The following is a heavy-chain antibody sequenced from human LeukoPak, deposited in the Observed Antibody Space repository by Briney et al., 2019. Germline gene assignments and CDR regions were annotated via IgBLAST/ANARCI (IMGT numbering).Heavy chain of an antibody. D-gene: IGHD6-13*01. CDR2: IWYDGSNK. Sequence: GGSLRLSCAASGFTFDGYAMHWVRQAPGKGLEWVAVIWYDGSNKYYADSVKGRFIISRDNSKNTLYLQMNSLRAEDTAVYYCAKVNSSSSQFFDYWGQGTLVTVSS. J-gene: IGHJ4*02. V-gene: IGHV3-33*06. CDR3: AKVNSSSSQFFDY. CDR1: GFTFDGYA.